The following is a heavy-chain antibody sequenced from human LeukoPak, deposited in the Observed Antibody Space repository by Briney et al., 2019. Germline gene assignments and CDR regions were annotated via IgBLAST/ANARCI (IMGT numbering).Heavy chain of an antibody. D-gene: IGHD5-18*01. CDR1: GFTFSSYG. CDR2: ISYDGSNK. J-gene: IGHJ4*02. CDR3: AKDLYSYGYAQFDY. Sequence: GGSLRLSCAASGFTFSSYGMHWVRQAPGKGLEWVAVISYDGSNKYYADSVKGRFTISRDNSKNTLYLQMNSLRAEDTAVYYCAKDLYSYGYAQFDYWGQGTLVTVSS. V-gene: IGHV3-30*18.